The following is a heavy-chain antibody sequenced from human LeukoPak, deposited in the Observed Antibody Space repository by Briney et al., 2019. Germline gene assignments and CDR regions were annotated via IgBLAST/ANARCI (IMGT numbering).Heavy chain of an antibody. CDR3: AKLRLTVLGRGDH. CDR2: ISGSDGTT. Sequence: GGSLRLSCAGSGYPFSNFAMSWIRQGPGKGLEWVADISGSDGTTCYADSVKGRFTISRDNSQNMLYLQMNSLRAEDTAVYYRAKLRLTVLGRGDHWGQGLLVTVSP. CDR1: GYPFSNFA. V-gene: IGHV3-23*01. J-gene: IGHJ4*02. D-gene: IGHD2-21*01.